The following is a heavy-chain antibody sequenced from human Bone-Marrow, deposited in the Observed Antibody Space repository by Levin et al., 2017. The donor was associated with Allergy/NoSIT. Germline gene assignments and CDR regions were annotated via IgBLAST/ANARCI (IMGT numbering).Heavy chain of an antibody. CDR3: TRLVEIPMIMTSNDY. J-gene: IGHJ4*02. D-gene: IGHD3-16*01. CDR1: GFTFSDSA. V-gene: IGHV3-73*01. Sequence: GGSLRLSCAASGFTFSDSAFHWVRQASGKGLEWVGRIRSITNNYATVYAASVKGRFTISRDDSKNTAYLQMNSLKSEDTAVYYCTRLVEIPMIMTSNDYWGQGTLVTVSS. CDR2: IRSITNNYAT.